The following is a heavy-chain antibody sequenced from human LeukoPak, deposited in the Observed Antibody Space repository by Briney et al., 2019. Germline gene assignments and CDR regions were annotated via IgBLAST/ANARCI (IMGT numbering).Heavy chain of an antibody. V-gene: IGHV3-9*01. Sequence: AGGSLRPSCAASGFTFDDYAMHWVRQAPGKGLEWVSGISWNSGSIGYADSVKGRFTISRDNAKNSLYLQMNSLRAEDTALYYCAKVAYGDLYYFDYWGQGTLVTVSS. D-gene: IGHD4-17*01. CDR3: AKVAYGDLYYFDY. CDR1: GFTFDDYA. J-gene: IGHJ4*02. CDR2: ISWNSGSI.